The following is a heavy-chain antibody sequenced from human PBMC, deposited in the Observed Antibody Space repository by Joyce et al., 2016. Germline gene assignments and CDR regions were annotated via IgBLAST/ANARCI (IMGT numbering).Heavy chain of an antibody. CDR1: GFTFSSYS. CDR2: LRSSSSYI. V-gene: IGHV3-21*01. Sequence: EVQLVESGGGLVKPGGSLRLSCAASGFTFSSYSMSGVRQAPGKGLEWVSSLRSSSSYIKYTDSVKGRFTISRDNAKNSLYLQMNSLRVEDTAVYYCARSSYTNGIFDYWGQGTLVTVSS. J-gene: IGHJ4*02. CDR3: ARSSYTNGIFDY. D-gene: IGHD2-8*01.